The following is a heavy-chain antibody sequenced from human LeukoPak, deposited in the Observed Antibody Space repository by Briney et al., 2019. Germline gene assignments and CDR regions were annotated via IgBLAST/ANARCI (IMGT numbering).Heavy chain of an antibody. CDR3: ARDGRGGFDP. Sequence: PSETLSLTCTVSAGFVSNSNYYWGWIRQPPGKGLEWIGSIYYSGSTYYNPSLESRVTISVDTSKNQFSLKLSSVTAADTAVYYCARDGRGGFDPWGQGTLVTVSS. V-gene: IGHV4-39*07. J-gene: IGHJ5*02. CDR2: IYYSGST. D-gene: IGHD3-10*01. CDR1: AGFVSNSNYY.